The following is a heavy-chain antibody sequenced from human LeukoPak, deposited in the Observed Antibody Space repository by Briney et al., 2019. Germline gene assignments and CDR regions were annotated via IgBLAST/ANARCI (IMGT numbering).Heavy chain of an antibody. D-gene: IGHD3-22*01. J-gene: IGHJ4*02. CDR3: AREDLGYDSSGYPRY. CDR2: ISSSSSTI. Sequence: GGSLRLSCAASGFTFSSYSMNWVRQAPGKGLEWVSYISSSSSTIYYADSVKGRFTISRDNAKNSLYLQMNSLRAEDTAVYYCAREDLGYDSSGYPRYWGQGTLVTVSS. CDR1: GFTFSSYS. V-gene: IGHV3-48*04.